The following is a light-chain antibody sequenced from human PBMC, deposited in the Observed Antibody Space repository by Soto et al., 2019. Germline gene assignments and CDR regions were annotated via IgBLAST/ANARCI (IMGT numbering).Light chain of an antibody. V-gene: IGKV3-20*01. Sequence: EIVVTQSPGTLSWSPGERATLSCRASQSVSSSYLARYQQKPGEAPRLLIYGASSRATGIPDRFSGSGSGTHVNRGGSRLEAEEFAGYYCQLYGGWPLFTPGRGTKVDIK. J-gene: IGKJ3*01. CDR2: GAS. CDR1: QSVSSSY. CDR3: QLYGGWPLFT.